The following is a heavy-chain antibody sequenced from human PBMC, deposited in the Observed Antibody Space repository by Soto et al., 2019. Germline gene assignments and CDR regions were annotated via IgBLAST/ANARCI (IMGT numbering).Heavy chain of an antibody. V-gene: IGHV4-4*02. D-gene: IGHD7-27*01. J-gene: IGHJ4*02. CDR3: ASRPPGAPPAHFDY. CDR1: SGSISSSNW. Sequence: QVQLQESGPGLVKPSGTLSLTCAVSSGSISSSNWWSWVRQPPGKGLEWIGEIYHSGSTNYNPSPKRRVTISVDKSENQFSLKLISVTAADTAVYYGASRPPGAPPAHFDYWGQGTLVTVSS. CDR2: IYHSGST.